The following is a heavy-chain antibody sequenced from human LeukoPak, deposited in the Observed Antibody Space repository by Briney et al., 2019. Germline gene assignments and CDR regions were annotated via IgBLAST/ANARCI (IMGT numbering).Heavy chain of an antibody. CDR3: ARDPGDFLYYFDY. V-gene: IGHV1-69*04. Sequence: SVKVSCKASGGTFSSYAISWVRQAPGQGLEWMGRIIPTFGIANYAQKFQGRVTITADKSTSTAYMELSSLRSEDTAVYYCARDPGDFLYYFDYWGQGTLVTVSS. CDR1: GGTFSSYA. CDR2: IIPTFGIA. D-gene: IGHD3-10*01. J-gene: IGHJ4*02.